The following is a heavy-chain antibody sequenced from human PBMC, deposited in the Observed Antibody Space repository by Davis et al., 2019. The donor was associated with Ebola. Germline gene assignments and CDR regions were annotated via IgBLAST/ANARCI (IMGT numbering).Heavy chain of an antibody. CDR2: INHSGST. Sequence: PGGSLRLSCAVYGGSFSGYYWSWIRQPPGKGLEWIGEINHSGSTNYNPSLKSRVTISVDTSKNQFSLKLSSVTAADTAVYYCARGRGYCTNGVCPGFFQHWGQGTLVTVSS. V-gene: IGHV4-34*01. CDR3: ARGRGYCTNGVCPGFFQH. CDR1: GGSFSGYY. J-gene: IGHJ1*01. D-gene: IGHD2-8*01.